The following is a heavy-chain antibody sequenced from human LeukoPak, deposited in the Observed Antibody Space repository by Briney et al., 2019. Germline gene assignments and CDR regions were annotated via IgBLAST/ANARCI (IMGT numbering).Heavy chain of an antibody. D-gene: IGHD5-12*01. CDR3: VNLGYSD. J-gene: IGHJ4*02. CDR2: INGDGSNT. V-gene: IGHV3-74*03. Sequence: GGSLRLSCAASGFTFSSHWMHWVRQAPGKGLVWVSRINGDGSNTTYADSVKGRFTISRDNAKNLVYLQMNSLRVEDTAVYYCVNLGYSDGGQGTLVTVSS. CDR1: GFTFSSHW.